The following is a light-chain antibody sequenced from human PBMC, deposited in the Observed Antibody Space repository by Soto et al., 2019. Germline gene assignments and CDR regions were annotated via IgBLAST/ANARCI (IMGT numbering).Light chain of an antibody. CDR3: SSYTSSSTYV. J-gene: IGLJ1*01. Sequence: QSALTQPASVSGSPGQSITISCTGSSSDVGGYKYVSWYQQYPAQAPKLMIYDVSNRPSGVSNRFSGSKSGNTASLTISWLQAEDEADYYCSSYTSSSTYVFGAGTKVTVL. V-gene: IGLV2-14*01. CDR1: SSDVGGYKY. CDR2: DVS.